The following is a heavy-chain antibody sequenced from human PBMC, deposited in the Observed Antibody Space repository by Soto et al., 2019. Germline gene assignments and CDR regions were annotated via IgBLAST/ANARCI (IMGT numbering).Heavy chain of an antibody. J-gene: IGHJ2*01. D-gene: IGHD6-19*01. CDR3: ATSSGWYRGDWYFDL. Sequence: QMQLVQSGAEVKKTGSSVKVSCKASGYTFTYRYLHWVRQAPGQALEWMGWITPFNGNTNYAQKFQDRVTITRDRSMSTAYMALSSLRSEDTAMYYCATSSGWYRGDWYFDLWGRGTLVTVSS. V-gene: IGHV1-45*02. CDR2: ITPFNGNT. CDR1: GYTFTYRY.